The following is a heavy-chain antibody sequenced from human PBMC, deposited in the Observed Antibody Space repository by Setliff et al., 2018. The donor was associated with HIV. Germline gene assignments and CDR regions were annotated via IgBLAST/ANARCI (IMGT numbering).Heavy chain of an antibody. V-gene: IGHV1-69*13. Sequence: SVKVSCKASGGTFSNYAISWVRQAPGQGLEWMGGIIPIFGSTKYAQKFQGRVTITADESTSTADMELSSLRSEDTAVYYCARGGGWLKSGFDYWGQGTLVTVSS. CDR2: IIPIFGST. D-gene: IGHD3-16*01. CDR3: ARGGGWLKSGFDY. J-gene: IGHJ4*02. CDR1: GGTFSNYA.